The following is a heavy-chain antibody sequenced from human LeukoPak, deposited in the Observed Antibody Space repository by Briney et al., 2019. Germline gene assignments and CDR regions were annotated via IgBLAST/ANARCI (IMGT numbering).Heavy chain of an antibody. CDR1: GGSISSGGYS. D-gene: IGHD1-14*01. J-gene: IGHJ4*02. CDR3: ARELGNHFDY. CDR2: IYRSGST. V-gene: IGHV4-30-2*01. Sequence: PSQTLSLTCAVSGGSISSGGYSWSWIRQPPGKGLEWIGYIYRSGSTYYNPSLKSRVTISVDRSKNQFSLKLSSVTAADTAVYYCARELGNHFDYWGQGTLVTVSS.